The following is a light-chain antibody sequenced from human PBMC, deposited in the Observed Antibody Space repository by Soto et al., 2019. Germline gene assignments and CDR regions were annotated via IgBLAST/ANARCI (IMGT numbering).Light chain of an antibody. V-gene: IGLV1-47*01. CDR3: AAWDDSLSAVV. CDR1: SSNIGTNY. Sequence: QSVLTQPPSAAATPGQRVTISCSGSSSNIGTNYVYWYQHLPGTAPKLLIYRNDQRPSGVPDRFSGSMSGTAASLAIGGLRSEDEGDYYCAAWDDSLSAVVFGGGTKLTVL. CDR2: RND. J-gene: IGLJ2*01.